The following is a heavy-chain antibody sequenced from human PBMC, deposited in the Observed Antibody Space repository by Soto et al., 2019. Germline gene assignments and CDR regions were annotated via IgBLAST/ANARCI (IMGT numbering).Heavy chain of an antibody. V-gene: IGHV4-39*01. D-gene: IGHD2-21*02. CDR3: ARAPILVSVTLHENYFDS. Sequence: SEPLALTCTVSGASISVHSYYWTWIRQPPGKGLEWIGSSYYSGTTYFNPSLKSRATISVDTSKNQFSLSNLRSADTGVYYCARAPILVSVTLHENYFDSWGQGTLVTVSS. J-gene: IGHJ4*02. CDR1: GASISVHSYY. CDR2: SYYSGTT.